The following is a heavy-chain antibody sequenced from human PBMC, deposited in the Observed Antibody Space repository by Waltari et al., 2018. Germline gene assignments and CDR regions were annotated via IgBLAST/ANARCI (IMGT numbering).Heavy chain of an antibody. J-gene: IGHJ4*02. CDR3: ARHIYSSGWYYYFDR. D-gene: IGHD2-15*01. Sequence: EVQLVQSGAEVKQPGQSLRISCKGCGYTFGGYLVPWVRQTSGKGLELMATVYPDDSDIKYSPSFQGEVSISVDKSITTVYLQWSSLEASDTAMYYCARHIYSSGWYYYFDRWGQGTLAPVAS. V-gene: IGHV5-51*01. CDR1: GYTFGGYL. CDR2: VYPDDSDI.